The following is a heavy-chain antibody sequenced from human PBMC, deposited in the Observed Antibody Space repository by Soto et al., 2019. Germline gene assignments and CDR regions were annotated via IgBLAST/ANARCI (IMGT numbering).Heavy chain of an antibody. D-gene: IGHD1-20*01. Sequence: GGSLRLSCAGSGFTFSSFGLHWVRQAPGKGLEWLAVITFDGTIKYYADSVRGRFTVSRDNSQLIMWLQMSSLRPEDTAVYYCARDGEEYTWNVELYYFTHLGQGALVTVSS. CDR2: ITFDGTIK. CDR1: GFTFSSFG. J-gene: IGHJ4*02. V-gene: IGHV3-30-3*01. CDR3: ARDGEEYTWNVELYYFTH.